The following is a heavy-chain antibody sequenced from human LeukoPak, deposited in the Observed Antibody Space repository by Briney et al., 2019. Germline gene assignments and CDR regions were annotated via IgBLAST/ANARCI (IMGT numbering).Heavy chain of an antibody. CDR1: GFVFSNNW. CDR3: AKDLSWGATDY. J-gene: IGHJ4*02. Sequence: GGSLRLSCAASGFVFSNNWMYWVRQASGRGLVWVSRINSDGSSIAYADSVKGRFTISRDNAKNTLFLQMNSLTVEDTAMYYCAKDLSWGATDYWGQGTLVTVSS. D-gene: IGHD6-13*01. CDR2: INSDGSSI. V-gene: IGHV3-74*01.